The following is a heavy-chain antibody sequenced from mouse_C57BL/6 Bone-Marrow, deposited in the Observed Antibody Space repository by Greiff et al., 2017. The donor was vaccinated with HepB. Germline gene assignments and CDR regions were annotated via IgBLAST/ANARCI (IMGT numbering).Heavy chain of an antibody. D-gene: IGHD4-1*01. CDR2: ISSGSSTI. V-gene: IGHV5-17*01. Sequence: EVKLMESGGGLVKPGGSLKLSCAASGFTFSDYGMHWVRQAPEKGLEWVAYISSGSSTIYYADTVKGRFTISRDNAKNTLFLQMTSLRSEDTAMYYCATNWYAMDYWGQGTSVTVSS. J-gene: IGHJ4*01. CDR3: ATNWYAMDY. CDR1: GFTFSDYG.